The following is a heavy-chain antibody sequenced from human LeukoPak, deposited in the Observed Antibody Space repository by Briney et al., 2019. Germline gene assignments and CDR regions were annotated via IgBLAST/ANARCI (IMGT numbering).Heavy chain of an antibody. CDR3: ARGESSSGWYDWFDP. CDR2: MNPNSGNT. D-gene: IGHD6-19*01. J-gene: IGHJ5*02. CDR1: GYTFTSYD. V-gene: IGHV1-8*01. Sequence: ASVKDSCKASGYTFTSYDINWVRQATGQGLEWMGWMNPNSGNTGYAQKFQGRVTMTRNTSISTAYMELSSLRSEETAVYYCARGESSSGWYDWFDPWGQGTLVTVSS.